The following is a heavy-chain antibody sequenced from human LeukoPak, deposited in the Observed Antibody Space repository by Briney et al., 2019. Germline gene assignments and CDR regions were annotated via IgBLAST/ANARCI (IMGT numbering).Heavy chain of an antibody. D-gene: IGHD2-21*01. CDR1: GGTFSSYA. Sequence: ASVKVSCKASGGTFSSYAISWVRQAPGQGLEWMGIINPSGGSTTYAQKFQGRVTMTRDTSTSTVYMELSSLRSEDTAMYYCARGGIGVPYGGQGTLVTVS. J-gene: IGHJ4*02. CDR2: INPSGGST. V-gene: IGHV1-46*01. CDR3: ARGGIGVPY.